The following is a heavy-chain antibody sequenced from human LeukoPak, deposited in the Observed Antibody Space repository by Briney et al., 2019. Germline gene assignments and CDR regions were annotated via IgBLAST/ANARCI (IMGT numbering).Heavy chain of an antibody. CDR1: GGSISSDDYY. CDR2: IYTSGST. D-gene: IGHD2-15*01. CDR3: AREGSPTKYCSGGSCYLGIDY. Sequence: PSETLSLTCTVSGGSISSDDYYWSWIRQPAGKGLEWIGRIYTSGSTNYNPSLKSRVTMSVDTSKNQFSLKLSSVTAADTAVYYCAREGSPTKYCSGGSCYLGIDYWGQGTLVTVSS. V-gene: IGHV4-61*02. J-gene: IGHJ4*02.